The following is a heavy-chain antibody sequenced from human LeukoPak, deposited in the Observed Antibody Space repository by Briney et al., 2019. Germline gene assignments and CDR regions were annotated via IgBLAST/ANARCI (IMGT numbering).Heavy chain of an antibody. J-gene: IGHJ1*01. CDR3: AKSPQTYDSSGYYGEYFQH. CDR2: ISGSGGSR. D-gene: IGHD3-22*01. CDR1: GFTFSSYS. V-gene: IGHV3-23*01. Sequence: PGGSLRLSCAASGFTFSSYSMNWVRQAPGKGLEWVSAISGSGGSRYYADSVKGRFTISRDNSKNTLYLQMNSLRAEDMAVYYCAKSPQTYDSSGYYGEYFQHWGQGTLVTVSS.